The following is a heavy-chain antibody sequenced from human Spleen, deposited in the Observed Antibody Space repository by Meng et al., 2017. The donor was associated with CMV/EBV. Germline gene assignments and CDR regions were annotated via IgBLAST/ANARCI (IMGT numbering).Heavy chain of an antibody. CDR1: GGSFSGYY. D-gene: IGHD3-3*01. J-gene: IGHJ6*02. CDR3: ARGRKGYAFGVVIVSYYYGMDV. CDR2: INHSGST. V-gene: IGHV4-34*01. Sequence: SETLSLTCAVYGGSFSGYYWSWIRQPPGKGLEWIGEINHSGSTNYNPSLKSRVTISVDTSKNQFSLKLSSVTAADTAVYYCARGRKGYAFGVVIVSYYYGMDVWGQGTTVTVSS.